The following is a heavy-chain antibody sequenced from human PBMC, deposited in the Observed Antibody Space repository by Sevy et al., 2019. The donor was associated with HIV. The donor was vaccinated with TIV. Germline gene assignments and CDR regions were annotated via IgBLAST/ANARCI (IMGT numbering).Heavy chain of an antibody. CDR3: TTGSRNYYDSSGYAFDI. D-gene: IGHD3-22*01. CDR2: IKSKTDGGTT. V-gene: IGHV3-15*01. Sequence: GGSLRLSCAASGFTFSNAWMSWVRQAPGKGLEWVGRIKSKTDGGTTDYAAPVKGRFTISRDDSKSTQYLQMNSLKTEDTAVYYCTTGSRNYYDSSGYAFDIWGQGTMVTVSS. CDR1: GFTFSNAW. J-gene: IGHJ3*02.